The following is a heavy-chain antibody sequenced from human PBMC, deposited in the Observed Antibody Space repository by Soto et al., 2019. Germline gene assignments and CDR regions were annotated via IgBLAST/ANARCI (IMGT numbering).Heavy chain of an antibody. CDR1: GFTFSSYW. J-gene: IGHJ4*02. V-gene: IGHV3-74*01. Sequence: EVQLVESGGGLVQPGGSLRLSCAASGFTFSSYWMHWVRQAPGKGLLWVSRINSDGSSTSYADSVKGRFTISRDNTKNTLYLQMNSLRADDTAVYYYVRDREVVAATTFDYWGQGTLVTVSS. CDR2: INSDGSST. D-gene: IGHD2-15*01. CDR3: VRDREVVAATTFDY.